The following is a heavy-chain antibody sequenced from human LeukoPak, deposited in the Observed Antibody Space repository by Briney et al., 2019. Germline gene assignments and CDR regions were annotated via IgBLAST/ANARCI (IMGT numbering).Heavy chain of an antibody. CDR1: GFTLNYYS. Sequence: GGSLRLSCAASGFTLNYYSMNWVRQAPGKGLEWVSYISSDSDTVFYADSVMGRFTISRDNGQNSLYLQMNSLRAEDTAVYFCARDKVRVGVGAFDYWGQGTLVTVSS. V-gene: IGHV3-48*01. D-gene: IGHD3-3*01. CDR2: ISSDSDTV. J-gene: IGHJ4*02. CDR3: ARDKVRVGVGAFDY.